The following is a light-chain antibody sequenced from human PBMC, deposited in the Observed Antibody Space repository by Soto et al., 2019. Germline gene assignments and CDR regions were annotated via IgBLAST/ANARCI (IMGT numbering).Light chain of an antibody. CDR3: QQSDSLPIT. J-gene: IGKJ5*01. V-gene: IGKV1-33*01. CDR1: QDISNY. CDR2: DAS. Sequence: DIQMTQSPSSLSASLGDRVTITCRASQDISNYLNWYQQRPGKAPKLLIYDASNMERGVPSRFSGTRSGTHFTFAITSLQPEDVATYYCQQSDSLPITFGQGTRLEI.